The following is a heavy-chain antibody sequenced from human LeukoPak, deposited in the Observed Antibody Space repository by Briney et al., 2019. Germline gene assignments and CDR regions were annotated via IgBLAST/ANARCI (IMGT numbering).Heavy chain of an antibody. CDR1: GGSISSGDYY. CDR2: IYYSGST. V-gene: IGHV4-30-4*01. Sequence: PSETLSLTCTVSGGSISSGDYYWSWIRQPPGKGLEWIGYIYYSGSTYYNPSLKSRVTISVDTSKNQFSLKLSSVTAADTAVYYCAREDPEAHKFDYWGQGTLVTVSS. D-gene: IGHD6-6*01. J-gene: IGHJ4*02. CDR3: AREDPEAHKFDY.